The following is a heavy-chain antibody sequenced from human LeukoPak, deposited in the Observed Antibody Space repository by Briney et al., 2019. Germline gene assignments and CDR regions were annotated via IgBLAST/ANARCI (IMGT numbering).Heavy chain of an antibody. V-gene: IGHV3-23*01. Sequence: GGSLRLSCTASGFTLSSYEMSWIRQAPGKGLEWVSSIDYSGGSTHYADSVMGRFTISRDNSKNTLYLQLNSLSADDTAVYYCARNSGWYGASWGQGTLVTVSS. J-gene: IGHJ4*02. CDR1: GFTLSSYE. CDR3: ARNSGWYGAS. D-gene: IGHD6-19*01. CDR2: IDYSGGST.